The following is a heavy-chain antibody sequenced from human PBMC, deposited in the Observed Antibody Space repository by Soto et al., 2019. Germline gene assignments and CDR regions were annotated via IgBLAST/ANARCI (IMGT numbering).Heavy chain of an antibody. Sequence: HPGGSLRLSCAASGFTFSSYSMNWVRQAPGKGLEWVSSIIGSGGSIYYADSVKGRFTISRDNSKNTLFLQMNSLRAEDTAVYYFAKDRTRSYYDSSGYKYYFDYWGQGTLVTVSS. CDR3: AKDRTRSYYDSSGYKYYFDY. J-gene: IGHJ4*02. CDR2: IIGSGGSI. V-gene: IGHV3-23*01. D-gene: IGHD3-22*01. CDR1: GFTFSSYS.